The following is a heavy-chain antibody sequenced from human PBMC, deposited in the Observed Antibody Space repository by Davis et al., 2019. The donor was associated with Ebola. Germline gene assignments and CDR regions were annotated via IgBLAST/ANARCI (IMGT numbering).Heavy chain of an antibody. Sequence: GGSLRLSCAASGFTFSSYAMHWVRQAPGKGLEWVAVISYDGSNKYYADSVKGRFTISRDNSKNTLYLQMNSLRAEDTAVYYCAKRTGHSSGWDYWGQGTLVTVSS. CDR3: AKRTGHSSGWDY. CDR2: ISYDGSNK. V-gene: IGHV3-30-3*02. J-gene: IGHJ4*02. CDR1: GFTFSSYA. D-gene: IGHD6-19*01.